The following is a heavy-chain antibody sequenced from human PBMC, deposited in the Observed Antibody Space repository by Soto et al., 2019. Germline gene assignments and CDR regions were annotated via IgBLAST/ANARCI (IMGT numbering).Heavy chain of an antibody. CDR2: INPSGGNT. CDR1: GYSFTRHS. V-gene: IGHV1-46*01. CDR3: ARDARGSSYIIDY. D-gene: IGHD6-6*01. J-gene: IGHJ4*02. Sequence: QVQLVQSGAEVKKPGASVKVSCKASGYSFTRHSMQWVRQAPGQGLEWMGIINPSGGNTNYAQKFQGRVTMTRDTSTSTVYMELSSLRSDDTAAYYCARDARGSSYIIDYWGQGTLVTVSS.